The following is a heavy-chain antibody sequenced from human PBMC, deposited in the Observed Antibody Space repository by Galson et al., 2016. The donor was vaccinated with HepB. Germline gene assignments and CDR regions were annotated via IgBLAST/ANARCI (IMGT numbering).Heavy chain of an antibody. Sequence: SLRLSCAVSGLTFSNYAMSWVRQAPGKGLEWVSSISGGSGTTYYADSVSGRFTISRDNSKNTLYRQMNSLRADDTAVYYCAKSHAEVVFINRYFDYWGQGTLVTDSS. CDR1: GLTFSNYA. V-gene: IGHV3-23*01. CDR2: ISGGSGTT. D-gene: IGHD3-22*01. J-gene: IGHJ4*02. CDR3: AKSHAEVVFINRYFDY.